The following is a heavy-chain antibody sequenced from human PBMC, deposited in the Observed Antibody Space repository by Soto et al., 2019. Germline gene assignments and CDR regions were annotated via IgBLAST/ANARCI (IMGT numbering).Heavy chain of an antibody. V-gene: IGHV4-59*01. Sequence: SETLSLTCTVSGASISSSYWSWIRQSPGKGLEWIGYVYYSGSTNHNPSLKSRVTISVDTSKNQFSLQLSSVTAADTAVYYCARGYYDSSGQSNTFDIWGQGTMVTVSS. CDR1: GASISSSY. CDR3: ARGYYDSSGQSNTFDI. J-gene: IGHJ3*02. D-gene: IGHD3-22*01. CDR2: VYYSGST.